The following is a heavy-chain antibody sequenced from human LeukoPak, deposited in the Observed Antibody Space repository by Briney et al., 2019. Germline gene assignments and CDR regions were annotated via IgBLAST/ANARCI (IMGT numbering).Heavy chain of an antibody. J-gene: IGHJ3*02. V-gene: IGHV4-59*08. CDR3: ARHIYSSWDRAFEI. CDR1: GGSINSYH. D-gene: IGHD6-13*01. Sequence: SETLSLTCTVSGGSINSYHWSWIRQPPRKGLECIWSIYYRGSTNYNPSLKSRRTTSVDTSKNKFALKLSFVTDVDTAVYYCARHIYSSWDRAFEIWGQGTMVTVSS. CDR2: IYYRGST.